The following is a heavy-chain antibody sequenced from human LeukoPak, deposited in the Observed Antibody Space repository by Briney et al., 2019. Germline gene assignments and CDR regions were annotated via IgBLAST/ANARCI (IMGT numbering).Heavy chain of an antibody. CDR2: VFHTGHT. D-gene: IGHD3-9*01. Sequence: PSETLSLTCTVSAAISSFYWSWLRQPPGKGLEWIGYVFHTGHTNYNPSLKSRVTMSIDPSKDQFSLEVTSVTAADTAVYYCAGSIFGYPWFDPWGQGTLATVSS. CDR3: AGSIFGYPWFDP. J-gene: IGHJ5*02. CDR1: AAISSFY. V-gene: IGHV4-59*01.